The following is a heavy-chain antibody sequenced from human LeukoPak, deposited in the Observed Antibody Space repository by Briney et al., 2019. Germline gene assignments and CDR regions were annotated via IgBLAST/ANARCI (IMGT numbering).Heavy chain of an antibody. CDR3: STDLRWEQTDFDY. D-gene: IGHD1-26*01. V-gene: IGHV3-15*01. J-gene: IGHJ4*02. CDR2: IKSKIDGGTT. Sequence: GGSLRLSCAASGFTFNNVRMSWVRQAPGKGLEWVGRIKSKIDGGTTDYAAPVKGRFTISRDDSKNTLYLQMNSLKTEDTAVYYCSTDLRWEQTDFDYWGQGALVTVSS. CDR1: GFTFNNVR.